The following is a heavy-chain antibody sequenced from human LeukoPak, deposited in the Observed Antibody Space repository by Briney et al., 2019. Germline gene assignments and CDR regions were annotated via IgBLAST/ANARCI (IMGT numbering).Heavy chain of an antibody. J-gene: IGHJ4*02. CDR2: INTDNGDT. CDR1: GYTFTNYG. Sequence: ASVKVSCKASGYTFTNYGISWVRQAPGQGLEWMGWINTDNGDTNYAQKLQGRVTMTTDTSTSTAYMELRSLRSDDTAVYYCARKAVLRGYFDFWGQGTLGTVSS. V-gene: IGHV1-18*01. D-gene: IGHD3-3*01. CDR3: ARKAVLRGYFDF.